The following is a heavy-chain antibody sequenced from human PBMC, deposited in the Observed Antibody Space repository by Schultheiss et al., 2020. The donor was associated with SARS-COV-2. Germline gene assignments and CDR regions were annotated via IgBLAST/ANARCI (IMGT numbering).Heavy chain of an antibody. CDR3: ARVCRVDMGVAATYYFDY. Sequence: SGPTLVKPTQTLTLTCTFSGFSLSTSGVGVGWIRQPPGKALECLALIFSNDEKSYSTSLKSRLTISKDTSKSQVVLTMTNMDPVDTATYYCARVCRVDMGVAATYYFDYWGQGTLVTVSS. V-gene: IGHV2-26*01. CDR1: GFSLSTSGVG. J-gene: IGHJ4*02. D-gene: IGHD6-19*01. CDR2: IFSNDEK.